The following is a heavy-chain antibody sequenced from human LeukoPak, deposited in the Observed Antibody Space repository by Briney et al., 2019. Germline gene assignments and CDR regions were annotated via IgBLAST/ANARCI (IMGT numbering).Heavy chain of an antibody. J-gene: IGHJ5*02. Sequence: ASVKVSCKGSGYTLSNHAFSWVRQAPGQGLEWMGWISAYNGNTNYAQKLQGRVTMTTDTSTSTAYMELRSLRSDDTAVYYCARDRDIVVVVAAHRRYNWFDPWGQGTLVTVSS. V-gene: IGHV1-18*04. CDR2: ISAYNGNT. D-gene: IGHD2-15*01. CDR3: ARDRDIVVVVAAHRRYNWFDP. CDR1: GYTLSNHA.